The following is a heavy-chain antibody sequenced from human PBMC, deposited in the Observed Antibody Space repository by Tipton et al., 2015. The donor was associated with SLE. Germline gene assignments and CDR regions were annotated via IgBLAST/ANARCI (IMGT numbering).Heavy chain of an antibody. CDR3: ARESGHYTSSGFYTQDFYNYGMDV. J-gene: IGHJ6*02. V-gene: IGHV3-74*01. D-gene: IGHD3-22*01. CDR1: RFTFSSYW. CDR2: IDSDGSST. Sequence: SLRLSCAASRFTFSSYWMHWVRQAPGKGLVWVSRIDSDGSSTTYTDSVKGRFTISRDNANHTLYLQMNSLRAEDTAVYYCARESGHYTSSGFYTQDFYNYGMDVWGQGTTVTVSS.